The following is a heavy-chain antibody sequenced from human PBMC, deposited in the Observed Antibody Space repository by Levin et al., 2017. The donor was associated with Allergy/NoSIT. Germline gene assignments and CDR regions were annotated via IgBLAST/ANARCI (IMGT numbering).Heavy chain of an antibody. CDR3: ARGRVPNDY. J-gene: IGHJ4*02. CDR2: ISRGNSYT. V-gene: IGHV3-11*05. D-gene: IGHD3-10*01. Sequence: GESLKISCAASGFIVSDSYMSWIRQAPGKGLEWVSYISRGNSYTNYLDSVKGRFTISRDNAKNSLYLQMNSLRAEHTAIYYCARGRVPNDYWRQGTLVTVSS. CDR1: GFIVSDSY.